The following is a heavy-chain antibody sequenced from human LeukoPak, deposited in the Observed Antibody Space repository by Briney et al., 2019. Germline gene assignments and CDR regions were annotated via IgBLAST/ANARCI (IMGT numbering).Heavy chain of an antibody. D-gene: IGHD3-3*01. CDR2: INPNSGGT. CDR3: ARERRSSITIFGVAPPFDY. Sequence: GASVKVSCKASGYTFTGYYMHWVRQAPGQGLEWMGWINPNSGGTNYAQKLQGRVTMTTDTSTSTAYMELRSLRSDDTAVYYCARERRSSITIFGVAPPFDYWGQGTLVTVSS. V-gene: IGHV1-2*02. J-gene: IGHJ4*02. CDR1: GYTFTGYY.